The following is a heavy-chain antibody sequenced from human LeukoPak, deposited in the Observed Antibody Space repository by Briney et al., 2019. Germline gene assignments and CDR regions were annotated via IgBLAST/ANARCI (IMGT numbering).Heavy chain of an antibody. CDR1: GFTFSSYA. Sequence: PGGSLRLSCAASGFTFSSYAMHWVRQAPGKGLEYVSAISSDGVTTSHADSVRGRFTVSRDNSKSTLYLQMGSLRPGDTAVYYCARVNSAGAIYDSSGYYFGYWGQGTPGTVSS. V-gene: IGHV3-64*02. D-gene: IGHD3-22*01. J-gene: IGHJ4*02. CDR3: ARVNSAGAIYDSSGYYFGY. CDR2: ISSDGVTT.